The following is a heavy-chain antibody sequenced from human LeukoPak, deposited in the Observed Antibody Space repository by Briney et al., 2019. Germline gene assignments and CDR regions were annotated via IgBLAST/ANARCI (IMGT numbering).Heavy chain of an antibody. V-gene: IGHV1-69*06. CDR1: GGTFSSYA. D-gene: IGHD3-3*01. CDR2: IISIFGTA. J-gene: IGHJ6*04. CDR3: ASASGGFPAV. Sequence: GASVKVSCKASGGTFSSYAISWVRQAPGQGLEWMGGIISIFGTANYAQKFQGRVTITADKSTSTAYMELSSLRSEDTAVYYCASASGGFPAVWGKGTTVTVSS.